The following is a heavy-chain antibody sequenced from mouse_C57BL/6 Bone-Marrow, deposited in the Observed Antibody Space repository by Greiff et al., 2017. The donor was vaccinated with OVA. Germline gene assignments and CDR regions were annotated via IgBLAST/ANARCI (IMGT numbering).Heavy chain of an antibody. V-gene: IGHV1-82*01. CDR2: IYPGDGDT. D-gene: IGHD1-1*01. Sequence: QVQLKQSGPELVKPGASVKISCKASGYAFSSSWMNWVKQRPGKGLEWIGRIYPGDGDTNYNGKFKGKATLTADNASSTAYMQLSSLTSEDSAVYFCESESNTAGVAEYFDVWGTGTTVTVSS. CDR3: ESESNTAGVAEYFDV. J-gene: IGHJ1*03. CDR1: GYAFSSSW.